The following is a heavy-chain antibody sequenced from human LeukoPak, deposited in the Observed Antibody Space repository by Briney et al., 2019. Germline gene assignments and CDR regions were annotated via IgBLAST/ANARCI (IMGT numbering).Heavy chain of an antibody. CDR3: ARFKRGYAAGNWFDP. CDR1: GFTFSSYW. V-gene: IGHV3-7*01. CDR2: IKQDGSEK. Sequence: PGGSLRLSCAASGFTFSSYWMSWVRQAPGKGLEWVANIKQDGSEKYYVDSVKGRFTISRDNAKNSLYLQMNSLRAEDTAVYYCARFKRGYAAGNWFDPWGQGTLVTVSS. J-gene: IGHJ5*02. D-gene: IGHD5-12*01.